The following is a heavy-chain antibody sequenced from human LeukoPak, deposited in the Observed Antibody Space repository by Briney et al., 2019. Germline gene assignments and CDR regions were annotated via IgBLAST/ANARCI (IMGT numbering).Heavy chain of an antibody. CDR2: IRDSGDST. D-gene: IGHD6-13*01. J-gene: IGHJ4*02. CDR1: GFTFSSYA. Sequence: GSLRLSCAASGFTFSSYAMSWVRQAPGKGLEWVSGIRDSGDSTFYADSVKGRFTISRDNSKKTLYLQMNSLRAEDTAVYYCAKEIAAISTPLFDSWGQGTLVTVSS. CDR3: AKEIAAISTPLFDS. V-gene: IGHV3-23*01.